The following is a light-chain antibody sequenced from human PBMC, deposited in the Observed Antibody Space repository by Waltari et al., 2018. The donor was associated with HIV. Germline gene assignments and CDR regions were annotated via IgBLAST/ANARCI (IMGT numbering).Light chain of an antibody. CDR1: QSISNK. V-gene: IGKV3-15*01. CDR2: DTS. Sequence: IVMTQSPDILSLSPGERATHSCRASQSISNKLAWFQHKPGQAPKLRIYDTSIRATGVPARFSGSGSGTEFTLTISSLQSEDFAVYYCQHYNYWWRFGQGTKVEIK. CDR3: QHYNYWWR. J-gene: IGKJ1*01.